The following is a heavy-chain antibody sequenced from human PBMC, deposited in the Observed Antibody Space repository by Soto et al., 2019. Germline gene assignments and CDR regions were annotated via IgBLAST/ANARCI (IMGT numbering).Heavy chain of an antibody. J-gene: IGHJ6*02. CDR1: GGSISSYY. Sequence: SETLSLTCTVSGGSISSYYWSWIRQPPGKGLEWIGYIYYSGSTNYNPSLKSRVTISVDTSKNQFSLKLSSVTAADTAVYYCARVLTMVRGVMSGMDVWGQGTTVTVSS. V-gene: IGHV4-59*01. CDR3: ARVLTMVRGVMSGMDV. D-gene: IGHD3-10*01. CDR2: IYYSGST.